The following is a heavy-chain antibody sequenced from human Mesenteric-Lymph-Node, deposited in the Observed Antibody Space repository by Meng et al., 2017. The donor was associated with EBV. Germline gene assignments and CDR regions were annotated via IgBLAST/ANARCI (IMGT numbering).Heavy chain of an antibody. D-gene: IGHD3-10*01. Sequence: LHLQESGPGLVKPSETLSLICIVSVGSIVSSVYYWNWIRQPPGRGLEWIGTIFYTGDTFDNPSLKSRVTLSVDTSKNQFSLKLSSLTAADTAVYYCARAPGDYLSGTYHFDSWGQGTLVNVSS. J-gene: IGHJ4*02. V-gene: IGHV4-39*07. CDR1: VGSIVSSVYY. CDR2: IFYTGDT. CDR3: ARAPGDYLSGTYHFDS.